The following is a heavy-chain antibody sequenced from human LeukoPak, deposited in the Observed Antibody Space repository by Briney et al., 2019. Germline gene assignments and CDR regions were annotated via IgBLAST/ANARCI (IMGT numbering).Heavy chain of an antibody. V-gene: IGHV3-23*01. CDR2: ISGSGGST. CDR3: AKDKEYYGSCFDY. D-gene: IGHD3-10*01. CDR1: GFTFSSYA. Sequence: GGSLRLSCAASGFTFSSYAMSWVRQAPGKGLEWVSAISGSGGSTYYADSVKGRFTISRDNSKNTLYLQMNSLRAEDTAVYYYAKDKEYYGSCFDYWGQGTLVTVSS. J-gene: IGHJ4*02.